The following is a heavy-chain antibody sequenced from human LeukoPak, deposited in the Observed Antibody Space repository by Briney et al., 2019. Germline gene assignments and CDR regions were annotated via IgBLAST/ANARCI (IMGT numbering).Heavy chain of an antibody. CDR1: GFTFTAYG. V-gene: IGHV3-30*02. D-gene: IGHD3-3*01. Sequence: GGSLRLSCAASGFTFTAYGMHWVRQAPGKGLEWVAFIRYDGSNKYYADSVKGRFTISRDNSKNTLYLQMNSLRAEDTAVYYCAKGERITIFGNYYYMDVWGKGTTVTVSS. CDR3: AKGERITIFGNYYYMDV. J-gene: IGHJ6*03. CDR2: IRYDGSNK.